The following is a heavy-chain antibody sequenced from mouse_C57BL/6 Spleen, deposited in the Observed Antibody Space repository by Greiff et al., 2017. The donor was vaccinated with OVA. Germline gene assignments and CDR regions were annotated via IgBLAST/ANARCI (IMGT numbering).Heavy chain of an antibody. Sequence: EVHLVESGGGLVKPGGSLKLSCAASGFTFSDYGMHWVRQAPETGLEWVAYISSGSSTIYYADTVKGRFPISRDNAKNTLFLQMTSLRAEDTAMYYCARKRLGFDYWGQGTTLTVSA. V-gene: IGHV5-17*01. CDR2: ISSGSSTI. CDR3: ARKRLGFDY. CDR1: GFTFSDYG. J-gene: IGHJ2*01. D-gene: IGHD4-1*01.